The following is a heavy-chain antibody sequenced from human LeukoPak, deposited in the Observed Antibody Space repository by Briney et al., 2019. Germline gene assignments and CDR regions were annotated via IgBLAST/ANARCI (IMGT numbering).Heavy chain of an antibody. V-gene: IGHV4-34*01. CDR2: IHNGGTT. J-gene: IGHJ4*02. CDR1: GGPFSGYF. D-gene: IGHD3-10*01. CDR3: ARRYYYNLGSFPFDF. Sequence: SETLSLTCAVSGGPFSGYFWSWIRQSSGKGLEWIGEIHNGGTTNYNPSLNSRVTISEDTSKNQFYLNLSSVTAADTAVYYCARRYYYNLGSFPFDFWGQGTLVTVSS.